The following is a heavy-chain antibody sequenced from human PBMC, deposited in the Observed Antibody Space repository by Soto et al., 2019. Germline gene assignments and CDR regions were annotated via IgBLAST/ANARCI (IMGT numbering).Heavy chain of an antibody. CDR2: IFHSGST. CDR3: ARVDSSGWYLDY. Sequence: SETLSLTCAASSGSISSSNWWSWVRQPPGKGLEWIGEIFHSGSTNYNPSLKSRVTISVDKSKDQFSLKLSSVTAADTAVYYSARVDSSGWYLDYWGQGTLVTVSS. CDR1: SGSISSSNW. J-gene: IGHJ4*02. V-gene: IGHV4-4*02. D-gene: IGHD6-19*01.